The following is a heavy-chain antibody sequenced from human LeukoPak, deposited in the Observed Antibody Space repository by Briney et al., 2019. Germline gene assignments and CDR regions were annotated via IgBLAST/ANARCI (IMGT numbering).Heavy chain of an antibody. J-gene: IGHJ4*02. V-gene: IGHV4-31*03. CDR3: ARVRIYDILTGYPFDY. D-gene: IGHD3-9*01. CDR1: GGSISSGGYS. Sequence: PSETLSLTCTVSGGSISSGGYSWSWIRQHPGKGLEWIGYIYYSGSTYYNPSLKSRVTISVDTSKNQFSLKLSSVTAADTAVYYCARVRIYDILTGYPFDYWGRGTLVTVSS. CDR2: IYYSGST.